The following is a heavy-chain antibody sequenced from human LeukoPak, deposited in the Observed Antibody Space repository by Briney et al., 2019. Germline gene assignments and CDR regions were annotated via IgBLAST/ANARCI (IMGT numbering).Heavy chain of an antibody. J-gene: IGHJ4*02. V-gene: IGHV3-23*01. CDR2: ISGSGGST. D-gene: IGHD6-13*01. Sequence: GGSLRLSCAASGFTFSNSALSWVRQAPGKGLEWVSDISGSGGSTYYADSVKGRFTISRDNSKNTLYLQMNSLRAEDTAVYYCAKNGRGSSWFLVGFDVDYWGQGTLVTVSS. CDR1: GFTFSNSA. CDR3: AKNGRGSSWFLVGFDVDY.